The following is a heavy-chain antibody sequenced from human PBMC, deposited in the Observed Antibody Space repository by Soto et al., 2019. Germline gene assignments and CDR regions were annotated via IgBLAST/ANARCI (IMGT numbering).Heavy chain of an antibody. V-gene: IGHV1-69*12. CDR2: IIPIYGTA. Sequence: QVQLVQSGAEVKKPGSSVKVSCKASGGTFSSYAISWVRRAPGQGLEWMGGIIPIYGTANYAQKFQGRVTITADESTSTAYMELSSLRSEDTAVYYCARGGDYYDSSGYYYGLDYWGQGTLVTVSS. CDR1: GGTFSSYA. J-gene: IGHJ4*02. D-gene: IGHD3-22*01. CDR3: ARGGDYYDSSGYYYGLDY.